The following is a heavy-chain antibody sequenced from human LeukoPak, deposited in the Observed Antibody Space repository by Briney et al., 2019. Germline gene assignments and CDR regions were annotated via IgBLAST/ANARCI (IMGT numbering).Heavy chain of an antibody. CDR3: AGGMVATPAFDY. CDR1: GNTFTDYY. D-gene: IGHD5-12*01. V-gene: IGHV1-3*01. Sequence: GASVKVSCKASGNTFTDYYIQWVRQAPGQRLEWMGWINAGNGNTKYSQKFQGRVTITRDTSASTAYMELSSLRSEDTAVYYCAGGMVATPAFDYWGQGTLVTVSS. J-gene: IGHJ4*02. CDR2: INAGNGNT.